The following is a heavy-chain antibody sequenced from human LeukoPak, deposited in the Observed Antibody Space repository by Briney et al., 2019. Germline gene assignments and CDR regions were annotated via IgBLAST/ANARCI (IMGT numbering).Heavy chain of an antibody. D-gene: IGHD5-12*01. V-gene: IGHV3-30*02. Sequence: GGSLRLSCAASGFTFSSYGMHWVRQAPGKGLEWVAFIRYDGSNKYYADSVKGRFTISRDNSKNTVYLQMSSLRAEDTAVYYCASVKDSGYKYFRYWGQGTLVTVSS. CDR2: IRYDGSNK. J-gene: IGHJ4*02. CDR1: GFTFSSYG. CDR3: ASVKDSGYKYFRY.